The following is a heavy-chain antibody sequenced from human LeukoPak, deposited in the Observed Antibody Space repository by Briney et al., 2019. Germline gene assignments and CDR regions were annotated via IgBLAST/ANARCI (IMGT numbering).Heavy chain of an antibody. J-gene: IGHJ3*02. CDR1: GFTVSSNY. Sequence: PGGSLRLSCAASGFTVSSNYMSWVRQAPGKGLEWVSVIYSGGSTYYADSVKGRFTISRDNSKNTLYLQMNSLRAEDTAVYYCARGGYYDSSAESQARTFDIWGQGTMVTVSS. CDR2: IYSGGST. D-gene: IGHD3-22*01. V-gene: IGHV3-66*01. CDR3: ARGGYYDSSAESQARTFDI.